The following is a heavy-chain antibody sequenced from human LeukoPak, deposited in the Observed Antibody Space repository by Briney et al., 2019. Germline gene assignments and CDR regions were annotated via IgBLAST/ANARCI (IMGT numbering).Heavy chain of an antibody. CDR2: INPNSGDT. D-gene: IGHD3-9*01. CDR1: GYRFSGYY. J-gene: IGHJ6*02. Sequence: GASVKVSCKTSGYRFSGYYVHLVRQAPGQGLEWMGRINPNSGDTNSAQKFQGRVTMTRDTSVNTAYMELSRLRSDDTAVYFCARDLSGPNYGMDVWGQGTTVTVSS. V-gene: IGHV1-2*06. CDR3: ARDLSGPNYGMDV.